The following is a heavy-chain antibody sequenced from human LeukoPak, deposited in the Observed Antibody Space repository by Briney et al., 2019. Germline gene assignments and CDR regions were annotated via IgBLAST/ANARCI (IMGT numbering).Heavy chain of an antibody. CDR3: ASKSPGLLLRFDY. D-gene: IGHD3-22*01. Sequence: GGSLRLSCAASGSTFSSYSMNWVRQAPGKGLEWVSSISSSSSYIYYADSVKGRFTISRDNAKNSLYLQMNSLRAEDTAVYYCASKSPGLLLRFDYWGQGTLVTVSS. J-gene: IGHJ4*02. CDR2: ISSSSSYI. V-gene: IGHV3-21*01. CDR1: GSTFSSYS.